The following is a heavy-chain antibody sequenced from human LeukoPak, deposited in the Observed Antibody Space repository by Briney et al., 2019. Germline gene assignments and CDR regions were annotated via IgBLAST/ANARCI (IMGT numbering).Heavy chain of an antibody. V-gene: IGHV4-4*09. J-gene: IGHJ4*02. D-gene: IGHD1-14*01. CDR2: IYTSGST. CDR3: ARTEYTTAPFDY. CDR1: GGSFSGYY. Sequence: SETLSLTCAVYGGSFSGYYWSWIRQPPGKGLEWIGYIYTSGSTNYNPSLKSRVTISVDTSKNQFSLKLSSVTAADTAVYYCARTEYTTAPFDYWGQGTLVTVSS.